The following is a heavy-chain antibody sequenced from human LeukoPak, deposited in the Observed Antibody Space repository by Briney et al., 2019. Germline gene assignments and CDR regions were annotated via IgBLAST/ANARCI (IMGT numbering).Heavy chain of an antibody. J-gene: IGHJ4*02. CDR3: ARHKTAVAGTFDY. V-gene: IGHV4-39*01. CDR1: GGSISSSSYY. Sequence: KSSETLSLTCTVSGGSISSSSYYWGWIRQPPGKGLEWIGSIYYSGSTYYNPSLKSRVTISVDTSKNQFSLKLSSVTAADTAVYYCARHKTAVAGTFDYWGQGTLVTVSS. CDR2: IYYSGST. D-gene: IGHD6-19*01.